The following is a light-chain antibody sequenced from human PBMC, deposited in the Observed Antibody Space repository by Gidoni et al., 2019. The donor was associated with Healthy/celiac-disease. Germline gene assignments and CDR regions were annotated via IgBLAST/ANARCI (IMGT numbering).Light chain of an antibody. V-gene: IGKV3-20*01. Sequence: EIVLTQSPGTLSLSPGERATLSCRASQSVSSSYFAWYQQKPGQAPRLLIYGASSRATGIPDRLSGSGSGTDFTLTISRLEPEDFAVYYCQQYGSSPWTFGQGTKVEIK. CDR1: QSVSSSY. J-gene: IGKJ1*01. CDR2: GAS. CDR3: QQYGSSPWT.